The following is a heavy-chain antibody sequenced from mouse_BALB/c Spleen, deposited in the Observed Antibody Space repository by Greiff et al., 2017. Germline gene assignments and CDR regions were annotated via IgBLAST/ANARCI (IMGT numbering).Heavy chain of an antibody. Sequence: EVQGVESGGGLVQPGGSLKLSCAASGFTFSSYTMSWVRQTPEKRLEWVAYISNGGGSTYYPDTVKGRFTISRDNAKNTLYLQMSSLKSEDTAMYYCARNWDVYAMDYWGQGTSVTVSS. D-gene: IGHD4-1*01. CDR3: ARNWDVYAMDY. J-gene: IGHJ4*01. CDR1: GFTFSSYT. V-gene: IGHV5-12-2*01. CDR2: ISNGGGST.